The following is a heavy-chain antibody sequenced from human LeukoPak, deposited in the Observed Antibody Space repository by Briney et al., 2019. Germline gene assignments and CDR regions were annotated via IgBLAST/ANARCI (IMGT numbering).Heavy chain of an antibody. CDR1: GGTFSNYA. V-gene: IGHV1-69*01. Sequence: SVKVSCKASGGTFSNYAISWVRQAPGQGLEWMGGTIPLFDTANYAQKFQGRVTITADEPTSTAYMELSSLRSEDTAVYYCARETRKNAAGGTDFFDYWGQGPLVTVSS. CDR2: TIPLFDTA. D-gene: IGHD6-13*01. J-gene: IGHJ4*02. CDR3: ARETRKNAAGGTDFFDY.